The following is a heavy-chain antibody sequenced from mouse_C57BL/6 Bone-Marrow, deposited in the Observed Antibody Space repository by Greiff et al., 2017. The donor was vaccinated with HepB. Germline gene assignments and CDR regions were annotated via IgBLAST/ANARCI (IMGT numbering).Heavy chain of an antibody. CDR1: GFTFNTYA. D-gene: IGHD1-1*01. V-gene: IGHV10-3*01. CDR3: VGEVHYYGSHYFDY. J-gene: IGHJ2*01. CDR2: IRSKSSNYAT. Sequence: EVQGVESGGGLVQPKGSLKLSCAASGFTFNTYAMHWVRQAPGKGLEWVARIRSKSSNYATYYADSVKDRFTISRDDSQSMLYLQMSNLKTEDTAMYYCVGEVHYYGSHYFDYWGQGTTLTVSS.